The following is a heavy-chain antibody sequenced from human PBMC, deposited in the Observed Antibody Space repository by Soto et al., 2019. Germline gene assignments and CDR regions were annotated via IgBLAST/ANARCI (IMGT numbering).Heavy chain of an antibody. J-gene: IGHJ6*02. CDR1: GFSLSTSGMC. CDR3: ARIRTTNYYYGMDV. CDR2: IDWDDDK. Sequence: SGPTLVNPTQTLTLTCTFSGFSLSTSGMCVSWIRQPPGKALEWLARIDWDDDKYYSTSLKTRLTISKDTSKNQVVLTMTNMDPVDTATYYCARIRTTNYYYGMDVWGQGTTVTVSS. V-gene: IGHV2-70*11. D-gene: IGHD1-7*01.